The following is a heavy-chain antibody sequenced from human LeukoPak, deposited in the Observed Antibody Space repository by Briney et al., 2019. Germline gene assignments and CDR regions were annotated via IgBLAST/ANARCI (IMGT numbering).Heavy chain of an antibody. J-gene: IGHJ4*02. V-gene: IGHV3-21*01. CDR2: ISGTSTTI. Sequence: GGSLRLSCAASGFIFSYYNMNWVRQAPGKGPEWVAFISGTSTTIFYADAVKGRFTISRDNAKNSLYLQMNSLRAEDTAVNYCARDSIYADPSDYYYDYWGQGTLVTVSS. CDR1: GFIFSYYN. CDR3: ARDSIYADPSDYYYDY. D-gene: IGHD3-22*01.